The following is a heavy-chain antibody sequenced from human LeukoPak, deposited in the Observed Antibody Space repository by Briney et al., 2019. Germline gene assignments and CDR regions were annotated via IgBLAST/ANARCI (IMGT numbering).Heavy chain of an antibody. V-gene: IGHV4-30-2*01. CDR2: IYHSGST. D-gene: IGHD3-16*01. Sequence: SQTLSLTCTVSGGSISSGDYYWSWIRQPPGKGLEWIGYIYHSGSTYYNPSLKSRVTISVDRSKNQFSLKLSSVTAADTAVYYCARDRSGLFKSGHVWGKGTTVTVSS. CDR1: GGSISSGDYY. J-gene: IGHJ6*04. CDR3: ARDRSGLFKSGHV.